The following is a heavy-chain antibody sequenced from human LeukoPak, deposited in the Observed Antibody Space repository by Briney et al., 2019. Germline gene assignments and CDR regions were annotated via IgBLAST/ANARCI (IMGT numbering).Heavy chain of an antibody. CDR1: GFTFRNYG. V-gene: IGHV3-33*01. Sequence: PGRSLRLSCAASGFTFRNYGMHWVRQAPGKGLEWVAIIWYDGSNKYYEDSVKGRFTISRDNAKGTLYLQMNSLRGEDTAVYYCARAPGRNEAFDMWGQGTMVTVSS. CDR3: ARAPGRNEAFDM. D-gene: IGHD1-26*01. CDR2: IWYDGSNK. J-gene: IGHJ3*02.